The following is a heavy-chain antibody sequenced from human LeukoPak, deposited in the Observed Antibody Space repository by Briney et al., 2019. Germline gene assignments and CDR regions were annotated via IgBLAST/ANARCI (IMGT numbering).Heavy chain of an antibody. J-gene: IGHJ4*02. V-gene: IGHV4-34*01. CDR2: INDSGST. Sequence: SEALSLTCAVYGGSFSGHYWSWIRQPPGKGLEWIGEINDSGSTNYNPSLKSRVTISVDTSKNQFSLKLSSVTAADTAVYYCARGDPIVVVPAARHRGFDYWGQGTLVTVSS. CDR1: GGSFSGHY. D-gene: IGHD2-2*01. CDR3: ARGDPIVVVPAARHRGFDY.